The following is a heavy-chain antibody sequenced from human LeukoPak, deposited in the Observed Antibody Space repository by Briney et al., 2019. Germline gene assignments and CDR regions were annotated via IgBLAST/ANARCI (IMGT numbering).Heavy chain of an antibody. CDR3: AKAGAGIVVVAATPFDY. CDR1: GFTFSSYA. D-gene: IGHD2-15*01. CDR2: ISGSGGST. V-gene: IGHV3-23*01. Sequence: PGGSLRLSCAASGFTFSSYAMSWVRQAPGKGLEWVSAISGSGGSTYYADSVKGRFTISRDNSKNTLYLQMNSLRAEDTAVYYCAKAGAGIVVVAATPFDYWGQGTLVTVSS. J-gene: IGHJ4*02.